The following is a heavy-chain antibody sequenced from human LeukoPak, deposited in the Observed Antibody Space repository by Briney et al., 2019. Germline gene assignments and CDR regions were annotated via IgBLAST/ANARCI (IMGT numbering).Heavy chain of an antibody. D-gene: IGHD3-3*01. CDR2: IYTTGNT. CDR1: GGSISSYY. CDR3: ARDARGWSGFDY. J-gene: IGHJ4*02. V-gene: IGHV4-4*07. Sequence: SETLSLTCSVSGGSISSYYWSWIRQPAGKGREWIGRIYTTGNTDYNPSLKSRVTMSVDTSKNQFSLTLSSVTAADTAVYYCARDARGWSGFDYWGQGTLVTVSS.